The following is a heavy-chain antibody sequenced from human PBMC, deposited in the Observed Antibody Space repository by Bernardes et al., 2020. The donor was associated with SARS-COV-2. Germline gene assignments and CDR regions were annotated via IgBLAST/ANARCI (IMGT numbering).Heavy chain of an antibody. Sequence: GGSLRLSCAVSEMSISNFWMSWVRQGPGKGLEWVAKIKKDGTVMDYVDTVKGRFSISRDNTRNQVYLQMNALRVEDTGTYYCRIGHYADLWGQGTLITVTS. D-gene: IGHD4-17*01. V-gene: IGHV3-7*01. CDR1: EMSISNFW. CDR3: RIGHYADL. J-gene: IGHJ5*02. CDR2: IKKDGTVM.